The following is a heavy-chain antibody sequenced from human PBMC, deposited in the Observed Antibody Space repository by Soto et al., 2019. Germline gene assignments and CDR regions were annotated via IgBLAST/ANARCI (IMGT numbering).Heavy chain of an antibody. D-gene: IGHD1-26*01. V-gene: IGHV3-7*03. CDR3: ARDREWEPSQAGFYY. CDR1: GFTFSDYW. J-gene: IGHJ4*02. CDR2: IMHDGSEK. Sequence: EVQLVESGGGLVQPGGSLRLSCAASGFTFSDYWMSWVRQAPGKGLECVASIMHDGSEKYYMDSVKGRFTISRDNAKNSLYLQLNSLRTEDTAVYYCARDREWEPSQAGFYYWGLGTLVTVSS.